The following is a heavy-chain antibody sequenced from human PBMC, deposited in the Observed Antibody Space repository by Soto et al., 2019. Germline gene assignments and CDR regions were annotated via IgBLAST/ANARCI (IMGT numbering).Heavy chain of an antibody. CDR2: IHHSGTT. V-gene: IGHV4-34*01. Sequence: SETLSLTCTVYGGSFSSFYWSWIRQSPGKGLEWIGEIHHSGTTNYNPSLKSRVTISVDTSTSTVSMELSSLRSEDTAIYSCAREGGGMAVRRGGLDVWGQGTTVTVSS. CDR3: AREGGGMAVRRGGLDV. CDR1: GGSFSSFY. D-gene: IGHD6-6*01. J-gene: IGHJ6*02.